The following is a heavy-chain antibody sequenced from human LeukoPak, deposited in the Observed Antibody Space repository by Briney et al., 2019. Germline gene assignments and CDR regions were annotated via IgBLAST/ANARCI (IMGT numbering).Heavy chain of an antibody. Sequence: SGTLSLTCAVSGGSISSSNWWSWVRQPPGKGLEWIGEINHSGSTNYNPSLKSRVTISVDTSKNQFSLKLSSVTAADTAVYYCASSGNSGYYRVWGKGTTVTISS. D-gene: IGHD3-22*01. V-gene: IGHV4-4*02. CDR3: ASSGNSGYYRV. J-gene: IGHJ6*04. CDR1: GGSISSSNW. CDR2: INHSGST.